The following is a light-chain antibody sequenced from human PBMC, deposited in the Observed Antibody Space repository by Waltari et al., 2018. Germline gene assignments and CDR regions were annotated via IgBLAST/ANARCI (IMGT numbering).Light chain of an antibody. J-gene: IGKJ2*01. CDR1: QTVISSY. CDR3: QQYGSSPRYT. Sequence: EIVLTQSPGTLSLSHGERVTLSCRASQTVISSYLAWYQQKPGQAPRLLIYETSSRATGIPDRFSGSRSGTDFTLTISRLEPEDSAVYYCQQYGSSPRYTFGQGTKLEIK. CDR2: ETS. V-gene: IGKV3-20*01.